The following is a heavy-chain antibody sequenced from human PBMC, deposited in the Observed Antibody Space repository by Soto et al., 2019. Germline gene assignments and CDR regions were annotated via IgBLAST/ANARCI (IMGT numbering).Heavy chain of an antibody. CDR1: GGSISSGDYY. CDR2: IYYSGST. J-gene: IGHJ4*02. V-gene: IGHV4-30-4*01. D-gene: IGHD3-9*01. Sequence: SETLSLTCTVSGGSISSGDYYWSWIRQPPGKGLEWIGYIYYSGSTYYNPSLKSRVTISVDTSKNQFSLKLSSVTTADTAVYYCARESPGYFNFDYWGQGTLVTVSS. CDR3: ARESPGYFNFDY.